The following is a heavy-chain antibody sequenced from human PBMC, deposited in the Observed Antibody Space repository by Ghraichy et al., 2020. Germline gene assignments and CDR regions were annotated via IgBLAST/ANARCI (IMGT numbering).Heavy chain of an antibody. D-gene: IGHD6-19*01. CDR1: GFTFSDYY. CDR2: ISSSGSTI. CDR3: ARDLVSSGWHYYFDY. Sequence: GESLNISCAASGFTFSDYYMSWIRQAPGKGLEWVSYISSSGSTIYYADSVKGRFTISRDNAKNSLYLQMNSLRAEDTAVYYCARDLVSSGWHYYFDYWGQGTLVTVSS. V-gene: IGHV3-11*01. J-gene: IGHJ4*02.